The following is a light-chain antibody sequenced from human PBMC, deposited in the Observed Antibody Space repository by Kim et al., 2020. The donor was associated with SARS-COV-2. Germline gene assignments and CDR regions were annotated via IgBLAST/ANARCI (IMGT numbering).Light chain of an antibody. V-gene: IGKV3-20*01. CDR2: GAS. CDR3: QQYAGSRLT. Sequence: SPGERAPLSCRASQSVRSNYLAWYQQKAGQAPRLLMFGASTRATGIPDRFSGSGSGTDFTLTISRLEPEDFAVYYCQQYAGSRLTFGGGTKVDIK. CDR1: QSVRSNY. J-gene: IGKJ4*01.